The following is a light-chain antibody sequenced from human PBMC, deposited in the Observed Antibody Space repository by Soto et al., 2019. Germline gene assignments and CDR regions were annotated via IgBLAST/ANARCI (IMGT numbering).Light chain of an antibody. CDR2: GAS. CDR1: QFVSSRS. V-gene: IGKV3-20*01. J-gene: IGKJ5*01. Sequence: EIPLTQSPGTLSLSPGESSTLLCRASQFVSSRSLAWYQQKPGQAPRLLIYGASNRATGIPGRFSASGSGTDFTLTITPLEPEDSAVYFCQQYGNSPITFGQGTRLEIK. CDR3: QQYGNSPIT.